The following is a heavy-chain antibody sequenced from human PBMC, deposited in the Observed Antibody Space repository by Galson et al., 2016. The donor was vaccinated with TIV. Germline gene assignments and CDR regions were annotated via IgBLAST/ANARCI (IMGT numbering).Heavy chain of an antibody. D-gene: IGHD3-22*01. J-gene: IGHJ4*02. CDR3: ARDGGSTSGSDY. Sequence: SVKVSCKASGYIFTDYYIHWVRQAPGQGLQWLGWINPKSGGAIFAQKLQGRVTLTSDTSISTAYMDLSWLTFDDTAGYYCARDGGSTSGSDYWGQGTLVTVSS. V-gene: IGHV1-2*02. CDR1: GYIFTDYY. CDR2: INPKSGGA.